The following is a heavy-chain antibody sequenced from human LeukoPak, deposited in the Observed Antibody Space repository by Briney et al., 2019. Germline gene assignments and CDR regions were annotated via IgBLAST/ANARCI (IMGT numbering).Heavy chain of an antibody. CDR1: GFTFDDYA. V-gene: IGHV3-43D*03. CDR2: ISWDGGNI. D-gene: IGHD3-10*01. CDR3: AKDYGSGSYYAFDH. Sequence: GGSLRLSCAASGFTFDDYAMHWVRQAPGKGLEWVSLISWDGGNIYYADSMKGRFTISRDNSKNSLYLQMNSLRAEDSAFYYCAKDYGSGSYYAFDHWGQGTPVTVSS. J-gene: IGHJ4*02.